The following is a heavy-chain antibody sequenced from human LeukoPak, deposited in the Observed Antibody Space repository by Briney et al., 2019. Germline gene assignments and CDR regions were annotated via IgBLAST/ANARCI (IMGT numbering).Heavy chain of an antibody. V-gene: IGHV1-18*01. CDR1: GYTFTHHG. CDR2: ISAYNGDT. CDR3: ARDPSNTSVRYQYFDI. D-gene: IGHD6-19*01. J-gene: IGHJ2*01. Sequence: GASVKVSCTASGYTFTHHGITWVRQAPGQGLEWLGWISAYNGDTIYAREFQGRVTLTTDTSTTTAYMEVRSLRSDDTAVYYCARDPSNTSVRYQYFDIWGRGTLVTVSS.